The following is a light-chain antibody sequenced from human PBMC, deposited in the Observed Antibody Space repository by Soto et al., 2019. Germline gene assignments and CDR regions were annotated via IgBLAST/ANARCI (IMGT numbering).Light chain of an antibody. CDR1: ISDIGSYYY. J-gene: IGLJ3*02. V-gene: IGLV2-14*01. CDR2: GVT. Sequence: QSALTQPASVSGSPGQSITISCTGTISDIGSYYYVAWYQHHPGKAPHLIIYGVTNRPSGVSSRFSGSKSGNTASLTISGLQADDEADYYCSSFASSRTVVFGGGTQLTVL. CDR3: SSFASSRTVV.